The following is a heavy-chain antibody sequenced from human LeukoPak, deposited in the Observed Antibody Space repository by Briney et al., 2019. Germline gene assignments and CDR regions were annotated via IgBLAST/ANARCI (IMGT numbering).Heavy chain of an antibody. V-gene: IGHV3-30*04. J-gene: IGHJ6*03. CDR2: ISYDGSNK. CDR1: GFTFSSYA. CDR3: ARDQRAGYSSGWYMGAYYYYYMDV. D-gene: IGHD6-19*01. Sequence: GGSLRLSCAASGFTFSSYAMHWVRQAPGKGLEWVAVISYDGSNKYYADSVKGRFTISRDNSKNTLYLQMNSLRAEDTAVYYCARDQRAGYSSGWYMGAYYYYYMDVWGKGTTVTVSS.